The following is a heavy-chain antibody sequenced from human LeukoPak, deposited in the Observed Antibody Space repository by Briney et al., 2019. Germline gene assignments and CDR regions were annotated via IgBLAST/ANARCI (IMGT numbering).Heavy chain of an antibody. D-gene: IGHD2-8*01. CDR3: ARDYCTNGVCYPWTD. Sequence: ASVKVSCKASGYTFTSYYMHWVRRAPGQGLEWMGIINPSGGSTSYAQKFQGRVTMTRDTSTSTVYMELSSLRSEDTAVYYCARDYCTNGVCYPWTDWGQGTLVTVSS. V-gene: IGHV1-46*01. CDR2: INPSGGST. CDR1: GYTFTSYY. J-gene: IGHJ4*02.